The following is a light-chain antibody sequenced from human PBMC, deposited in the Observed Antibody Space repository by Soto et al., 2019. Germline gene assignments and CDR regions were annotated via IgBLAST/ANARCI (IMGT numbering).Light chain of an antibody. CDR3: QQYYITPHT. J-gene: IGKJ5*01. CDR2: WAS. Sequence: DILMTQSPDSLAVSLGERATINCKSSQSVIYSSNNKNYLAWYQQKPGQPPKLLIYWASNRESGVPDRFSGSGSGKDFALTICRLPAKDVAVYYRQQYYITPHTFGQG. V-gene: IGKV4-1*01. CDR1: QSVIYSSNNKNY.